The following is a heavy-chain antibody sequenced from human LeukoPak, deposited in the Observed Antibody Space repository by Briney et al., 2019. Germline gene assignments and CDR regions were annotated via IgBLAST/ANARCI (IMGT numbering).Heavy chain of an antibody. V-gene: IGHV4-59*01. J-gene: IGHJ4*02. Sequence: PSETLSLTCTVSGGSISSYYWSWMRQPPGKGLEWIGYISYSGSTNYNPSLKSRVTISGDTSKNQFSLKLSSVTAADTAVHYCARQPHDYYDSSGYYFDYWGQGTLVTVSS. CDR1: GGSISSYY. CDR2: ISYSGST. CDR3: ARQPHDYYDSSGYYFDY. D-gene: IGHD3-22*01.